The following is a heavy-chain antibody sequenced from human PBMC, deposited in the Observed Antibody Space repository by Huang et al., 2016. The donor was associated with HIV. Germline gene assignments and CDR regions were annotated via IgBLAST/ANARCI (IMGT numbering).Heavy chain of an antibody. CDR1: GFTFSTYA. Sequence: EVQLLESGGGLVQPGGSLRLSCGDSGFTFSTYAMSWVRQAPGKGLGWVSGISGSGGGTYYADSVKGRFTISRDNSNNTLYLQMNSLRVEDTAVYYCAKGGGASPRLHAFDVWGQGTMVTVSS. CDR3: AKGGGASPRLHAFDV. CDR2: ISGSGGGT. D-gene: IGHD5-18*01. V-gene: IGHV3-23*01. J-gene: IGHJ3*01.